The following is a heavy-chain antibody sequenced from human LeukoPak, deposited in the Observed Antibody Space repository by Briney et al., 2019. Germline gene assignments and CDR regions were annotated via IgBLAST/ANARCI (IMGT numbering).Heavy chain of an antibody. Sequence: PSETLSLTCAVYGGSFSGYYWSWIRQPPGKGLEWIGEINHSGSTNYNPSLKSRVTISVDTSKNQFSLKLSSVTAADTAVYYCARGHPVAGIYYYYYMDVWGKGTTVTVSS. CDR3: ARGHPVAGIYYYYYMDV. D-gene: IGHD6-19*01. CDR2: INHSGST. V-gene: IGHV4-34*01. J-gene: IGHJ6*03. CDR1: GGSFSGYY.